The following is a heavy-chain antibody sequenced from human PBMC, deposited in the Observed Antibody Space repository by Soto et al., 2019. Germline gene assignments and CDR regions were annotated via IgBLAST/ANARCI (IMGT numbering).Heavy chain of an antibody. CDR3: HLAWRDLQPVFDY. Sequence: QVQLVQSGAEVKKPGSSVKVSCKASGGTFSIYAISWVRQAPGQGLEYMGGIIPVFGTSNYARKFQGRVTITADESTSTAYIDLSSLRSEDTAVYFCHLAWRDLQPVFDYWGQGTLVSVSS. V-gene: IGHV1-69*12. D-gene: IGHD2-2*01. J-gene: IGHJ4*02. CDR1: GGTFSIYA. CDR2: IIPVFGTS.